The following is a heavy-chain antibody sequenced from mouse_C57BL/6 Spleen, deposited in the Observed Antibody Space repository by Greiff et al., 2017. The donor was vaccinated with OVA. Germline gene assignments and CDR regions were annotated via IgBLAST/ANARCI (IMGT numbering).Heavy chain of an antibody. J-gene: IGHJ3*01. V-gene: IGHV5-4*01. CDR1: GFTFSSYA. CDR2: ISDGGSYT. CDR3: AREGNYNFAY. Sequence: EVKLVESGGGLVKPGGSLKLSCAASGFTFSSYAMSWVRQTPEKRLEWVATISDGGSYTYYPDNVKGRFTISRDNAKNNLYLQMSHLKSEDTAMYYCAREGNYNFAYWGQGTLVTVSA. D-gene: IGHD2-1*01.